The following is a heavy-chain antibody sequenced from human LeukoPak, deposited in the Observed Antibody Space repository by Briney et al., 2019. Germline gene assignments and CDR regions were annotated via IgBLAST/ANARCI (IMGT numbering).Heavy chain of an antibody. V-gene: IGHV3-7*01. CDR1: GLTISNNW. D-gene: IGHD3-16*01. Sequence: GGSLRLSCADSGLTISNNWMSWVRQAPGKGLEWVANIKLDGSEQYYVDSVKGRFAISRDNAKNSLYLQMNSLRAEDTAVYYCALGGSLTPFDYWGQGTLVTVSS. CDR3: ALGGSLTPFDY. J-gene: IGHJ4*02. CDR2: IKLDGSEQ.